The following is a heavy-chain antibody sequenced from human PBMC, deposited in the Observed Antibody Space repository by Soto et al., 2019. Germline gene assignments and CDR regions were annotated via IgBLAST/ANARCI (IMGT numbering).Heavy chain of an antibody. CDR3: ARTPCSGGSCYYNWFDP. V-gene: IGHV4-39*01. CDR1: GGSISSSSYY. Sequence: PSETLSLTCTVSGGSISSSSYYWGWIRQPPGKGPEWIGSIYYSGSTYYNPSLKSRVTISVDTSKNQFSLKLSSVTAADTAVYYCARTPCSGGSCYYNWFDPWGQGTLVTVSS. J-gene: IGHJ5*02. D-gene: IGHD2-15*01. CDR2: IYYSGST.